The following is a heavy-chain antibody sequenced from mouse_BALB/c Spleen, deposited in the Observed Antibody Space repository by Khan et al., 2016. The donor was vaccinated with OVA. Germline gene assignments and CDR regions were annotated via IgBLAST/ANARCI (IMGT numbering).Heavy chain of an antibody. V-gene: IGHV5-9-3*01. CDR2: ISSDGDYT. CDR1: GFTFSTYA. J-gene: IGHJ3*01. CDR3: ASPPNGNFVY. D-gene: IGHD2-1*01. Sequence: EVQLVESGGGLVKPGGSLKLSCEVSGFTFSTYAMSWVRQNSEKRLEWVASISSDGDYTFYLDSVKGRFTISRDNAKNTLYLEMSSLRSDDTAMFYVASPPNGNFVYWGQGILVTVSA.